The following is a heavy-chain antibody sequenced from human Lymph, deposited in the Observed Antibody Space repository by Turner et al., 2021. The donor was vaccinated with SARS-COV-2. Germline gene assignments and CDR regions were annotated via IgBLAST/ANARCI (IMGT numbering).Heavy chain of an antibody. D-gene: IGHD2-15*01. CDR2: INPSGDST. CDR3: ARVGPGGFDY. Sequence: QVQLVQSGAEVKKPGASVKVSCKASGYTFTSYYMHWVRQAPGQGLEWIGIINPSGDSTSYAQRFQGRVTMTRDTSTSTVYMELSSLRSEDTAVYYCARVGPGGFDYWGQGTPVTVSS. J-gene: IGHJ4*02. CDR1: GYTFTSYY. V-gene: IGHV1-46*01.